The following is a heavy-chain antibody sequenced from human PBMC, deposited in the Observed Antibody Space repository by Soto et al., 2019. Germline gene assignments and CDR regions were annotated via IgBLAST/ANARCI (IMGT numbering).Heavy chain of an antibody. Sequence: ASGPTLGNPAQTLTLTCTFSGFSLSTSGVAVGWIRQPPGKALEWLALIYWDDDKRYSPSMKGRLTITRDTSKNQVVLIMTNMDPEDTATYYCAHRLTATAFDIWGQGTMVTVSS. CDR3: AHRLTATAFDI. CDR2: IYWDDDK. J-gene: IGHJ3*02. D-gene: IGHD2-21*02. V-gene: IGHV2-5*02. CDR1: GFSLSTSGVA.